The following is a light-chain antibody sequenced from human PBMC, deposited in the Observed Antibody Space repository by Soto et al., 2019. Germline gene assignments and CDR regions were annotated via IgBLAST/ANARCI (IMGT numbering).Light chain of an antibody. J-gene: IGKJ2*01. CDR2: KAS. CDR3: QQYNSYLMYT. CDR1: QSISSW. V-gene: IGKV1-5*03. Sequence: DIQMTQSPSTLSASVGDRVTITCRASQSISSWLAWYQQKPGKAPKLLIYKASSIESGVPSRFSGSGSGTEFTLTISSLQPDDFATYYCQQYNSYLMYTFGQGTKLEIK.